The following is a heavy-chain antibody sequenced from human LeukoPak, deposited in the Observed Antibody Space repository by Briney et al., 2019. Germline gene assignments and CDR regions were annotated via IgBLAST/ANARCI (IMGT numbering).Heavy chain of an antibody. V-gene: IGHV1-2*02. J-gene: IGHJ4*02. CDR2: IDPNSGGT. CDR1: GYTFTGYY. D-gene: IGHD1-26*01. Sequence: ASVKVSCKASGYTFTGYYMHWVRRAPGQGLEWMGWIDPNSGGTNYAQKFQGRVTMTRDTSISTAYMELSRLTPDDTAVYYCARVLRGSSFDYWGQGTLVTVSS. CDR3: ARVLRGSSFDY.